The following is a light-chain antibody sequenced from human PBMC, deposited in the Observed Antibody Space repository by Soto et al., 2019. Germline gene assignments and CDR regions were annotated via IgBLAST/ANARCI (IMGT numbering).Light chain of an antibody. CDR2: EGS. J-gene: IGLJ1*01. CDR3: CSYAGSSTPYI. V-gene: IGLV2-8*01. CDR1: SGDVGAYNY. Sequence: QSALAQPPSASGSPGQSVTISCTGTSGDVGAYNYVTWYQQYPGKAPKLMIYEGSKRPSGVSDRFSGSKSGNTASLTISGLQAEDEADYYCCSYAGSSTPYIFGTGTKVTVL.